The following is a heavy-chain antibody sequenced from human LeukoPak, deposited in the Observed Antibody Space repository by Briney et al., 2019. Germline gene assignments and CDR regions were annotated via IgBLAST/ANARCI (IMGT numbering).Heavy chain of an antibody. CDR2: INHSGST. V-gene: IGHV4-34*01. D-gene: IGHD3-22*01. J-gene: IGHJ5*02. CDR3: ARVVTKYYYDSSGSSVDP. CDR1: GGSFSGYY. Sequence: SETLSLTCAVSGGSFSGYYWSWIRQPPGKGLEWIGEINHSGSTNYNPSLKSRVTISVDTSKNQFSLKLSSVTAADTAVYYCARVVTKYYYDSSGSSVDPWGQGTLVTVSS.